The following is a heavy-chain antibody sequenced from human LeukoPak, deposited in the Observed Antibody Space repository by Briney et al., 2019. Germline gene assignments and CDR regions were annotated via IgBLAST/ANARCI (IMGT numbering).Heavy chain of an antibody. CDR1: GFTFDDYA. D-gene: IGHD6-19*01. V-gene: IGHV3-43D*04. CDR2: ISWDGGST. Sequence: PGGSLRLSCAASGFTFDDYAMHWVRQAPGKGLEWVSLISWDGGSTYYADSVKGRFTISRDNSKNSLYLQMNSLRAEDTALCYCAKDLHGEQWRPTGYYFDYWGQGTLVTVSS. J-gene: IGHJ4*02. CDR3: AKDLHGEQWRPTGYYFDY.